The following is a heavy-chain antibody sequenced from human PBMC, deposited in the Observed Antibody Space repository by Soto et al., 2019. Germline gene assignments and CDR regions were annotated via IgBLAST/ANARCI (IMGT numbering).Heavy chain of an antibody. CDR1: GYTFTSYD. CDR3: ARGRIIVAGGFDP. CDR2: MNPSTGNT. V-gene: IGHV1-8*01. D-gene: IGHD6-19*01. J-gene: IGHJ5*02. Sequence: QVQLVQSGAEVKKPGASVKVSCKASGYTFTSYDIIWVRQATGQGLEWMGWMNPSTGNTDSAEKFQGRLTMTRNTSISTVYMELSSLRFEGTAVYYCARGRIIVAGGFDPWGQGTLVTVSS.